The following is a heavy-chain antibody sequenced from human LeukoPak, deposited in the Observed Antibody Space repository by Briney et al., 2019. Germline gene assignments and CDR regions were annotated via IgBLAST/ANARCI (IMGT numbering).Heavy chain of an antibody. D-gene: IGHD6-19*01. CDR3: ARVRSSGVKYFDY. J-gene: IGHJ4*02. V-gene: IGHV3-74*01. Sequence: QPGGSLRLSCAASGFTFSSYWMHWVRQAPGKGLVGVSRINSDGSSTSYADSVKGRFTISRDNAKNTLYLQMNSLRAEDTAVYYCARVRSSGVKYFDYWGQGTLVTVSS. CDR1: GFTFSSYW. CDR2: INSDGSST.